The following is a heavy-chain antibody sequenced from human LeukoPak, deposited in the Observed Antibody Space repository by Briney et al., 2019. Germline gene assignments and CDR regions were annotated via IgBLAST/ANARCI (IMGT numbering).Heavy chain of an antibody. CDR2: IYYSGST. CDR3: ASLQFTEYFQH. V-gene: IGHV4-59*01. Sequence: SETLSLTCTVSGGPISSYYWSWIRQPPGKGLEWIGYIYYSGSTNYNPSLKSRVTISVDTSKNQFSLKLSSVTAADTAVYYCASLQFTEYFQHWGQGTLVTVSS. D-gene: IGHD5-24*01. CDR1: GGPISSYY. J-gene: IGHJ1*01.